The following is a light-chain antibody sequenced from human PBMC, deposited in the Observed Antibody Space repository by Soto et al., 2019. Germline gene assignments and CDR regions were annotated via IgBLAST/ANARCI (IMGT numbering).Light chain of an antibody. Sequence: IQMTPSPSTPSGSVGDRITITCRASQTISSWLAWYQQKPGKAPKLLIYKASTLKSGVPSRFSGSGSGTEFTLTISSLQPDDFATYYCQQYNTYSTFGQGTRLEIK. V-gene: IGKV1-5*03. CDR1: QTISSW. J-gene: IGKJ5*01. CDR2: KAS. CDR3: QQYNTYST.